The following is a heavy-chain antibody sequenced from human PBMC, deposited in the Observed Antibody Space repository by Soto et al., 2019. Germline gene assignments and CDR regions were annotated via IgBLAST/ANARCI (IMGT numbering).Heavy chain of an antibody. CDR1: GFTFSSYA. J-gene: IGHJ4*02. CDR3: AKDPDYDSSLA. CDR2: ISGRGGST. D-gene: IGHD3-22*01. V-gene: IGHV3-23*01. Sequence: EVQLLESVGGLVQPGGSLRLSCAASGFTFSSYAMSWVRQAPGQGLEWVSAISGRGGSTYYADSGKGRFTISRDNSKNTLYLQMHSLRAEDTAVYYCAKDPDYDSSLAGGQGTLVTVSS.